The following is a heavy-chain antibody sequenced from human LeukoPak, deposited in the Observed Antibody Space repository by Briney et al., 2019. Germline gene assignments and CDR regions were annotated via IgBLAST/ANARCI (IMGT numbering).Heavy chain of an antibody. CDR3: ARDQQNGYSSGWSFDS. CDR2: ISFDESNK. J-gene: IGHJ5*01. D-gene: IGHD6-19*01. V-gene: IGHV3-30*03. CDR1: GFTVSSNY. Sequence: GGSLRLSCAASGFTVSSNYMSWVRQAPGKGLEWVALISFDESNKYYLDSVKGRFTISRDNSKNTLYLQMNSLRPEDTAVYYCARDQQNGYSSGWSFDSWGQGTLVTVSS.